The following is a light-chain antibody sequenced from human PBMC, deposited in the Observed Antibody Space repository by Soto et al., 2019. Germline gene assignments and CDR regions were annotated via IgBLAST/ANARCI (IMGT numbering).Light chain of an antibody. J-gene: IGLJ1*01. Sequence: QSVLTQPPSVSGAPGQTVTIPCSGSSSNIGAGYDVHWYQQLPGTAPKLLIYGNKNRPSGVPDRFSGSKSGTSASLAITGLQAEDEADYYCQSYDSSLSVSYVFGTGTKLTVL. CDR1: SSNIGAGYD. CDR3: QSYDSSLSVSYV. CDR2: GNK. V-gene: IGLV1-40*01.